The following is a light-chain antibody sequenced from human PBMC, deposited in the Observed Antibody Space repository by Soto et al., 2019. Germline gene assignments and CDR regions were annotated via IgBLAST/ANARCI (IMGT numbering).Light chain of an antibody. CDR2: GAS. V-gene: IGKV3-20*01. CDR1: QSISSTY. Sequence: EIVLTQSPGILSLSPGERATLSCRASQSISSTYLAWYQQKPGQAPRLLIYGASSRATGIPDRFSGRGSGTEFTLTISRLEPEDFAVFYCQQYGSSPRTFGQGTKVDIK. CDR3: QQYGSSPRT. J-gene: IGKJ1*01.